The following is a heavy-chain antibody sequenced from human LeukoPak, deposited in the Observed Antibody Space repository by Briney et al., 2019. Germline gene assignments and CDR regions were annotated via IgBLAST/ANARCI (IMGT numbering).Heavy chain of an antibody. D-gene: IGHD3-22*01. CDR3: ARWYYDSSGYSLGDY. Sequence: GASVRVSCKPARYTVTSYDINWVPQAAGPGLRWMGWMNPNSGNTGYAQKFQGRVTMTRKTSISTAYMELSSLRSEDTAVYYCARWYYDSSGYSLGDYWGQGTLVTVSS. CDR1: RYTVTSYD. V-gene: IGHV1-8*01. CDR2: MNPNSGNT. J-gene: IGHJ4*02.